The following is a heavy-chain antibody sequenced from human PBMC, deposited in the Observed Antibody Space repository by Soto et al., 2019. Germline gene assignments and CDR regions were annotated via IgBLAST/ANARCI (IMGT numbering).Heavy chain of an antibody. CDR3: AKGVRYSSWYHLTGYYFDY. D-gene: IGHD6-13*01. V-gene: IGHV3-23*01. CDR2: FSSGGGGT. CDR1: GFTFSNYA. J-gene: IGHJ4*02. Sequence: PGGSLRLSCTASGFTFSNYAMSWVRQAPGKGLDWVSTFSSGGGGTYYADSVKGRFTISRDNSKNTLYLQMNSLRAEDTAVYYCAKGVRYSSWYHLTGYYFDYWGQGTLVTVSS.